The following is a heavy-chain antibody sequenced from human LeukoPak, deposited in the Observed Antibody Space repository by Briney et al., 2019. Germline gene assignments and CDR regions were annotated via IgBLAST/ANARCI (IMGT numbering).Heavy chain of an antibody. CDR2: IYYSGST. D-gene: IGHD3-10*01. CDR1: GGCISNNY. J-gene: IGHJ3*02. Sequence: SETLSLTCTVSGGCISNNYWSWMRQPPGKGLEWIGYIYYSGSTNYSPSLKSRVTMSIDTSKNQFSLKLTSVTAADTAVYYCAGSNYYLPVAWAFDIWGQGTVVTVSS. CDR3: AGSNYYLPVAWAFDI. V-gene: IGHV4-59*01.